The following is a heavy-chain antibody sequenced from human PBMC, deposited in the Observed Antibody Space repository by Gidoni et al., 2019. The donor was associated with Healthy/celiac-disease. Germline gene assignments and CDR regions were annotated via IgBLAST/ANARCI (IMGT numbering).Heavy chain of an antibody. V-gene: IGHV3-30-3*01. Sequence: QVQLVASGGGVVQPGRSMRLSCAASGSPFSSYAMHWVRQAPGKGMEWVAVISYDGSNKYYADSVKGRFTISRDNSKNTLYLQMNILRAEDTAVYYCAREMGLTPSFDYWGQGTLVTVSS. CDR2: ISYDGSNK. J-gene: IGHJ4*02. CDR3: AREMGLTPSFDY. D-gene: IGHD1-26*01. CDR1: GSPFSSYA.